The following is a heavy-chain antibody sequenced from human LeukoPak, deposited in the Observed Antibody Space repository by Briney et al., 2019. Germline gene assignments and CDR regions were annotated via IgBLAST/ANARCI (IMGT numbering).Heavy chain of an antibody. CDR3: ARAAMVRGVIIDWFDP. CDR1: GYTFTSYG. V-gene: IGHV1-69*05. D-gene: IGHD3-10*01. J-gene: IGHJ5*02. CDR2: IIPIFGTA. Sequence: GASVKVSCKASGYTFTSYGISWVRQAPGQGLEWMGGIIPIFGTANYAQKFQGRVTITTDESTSTAYMELSSLRSEDTAVYYCARAAMVRGVIIDWFDPWGQGTLVTVSS.